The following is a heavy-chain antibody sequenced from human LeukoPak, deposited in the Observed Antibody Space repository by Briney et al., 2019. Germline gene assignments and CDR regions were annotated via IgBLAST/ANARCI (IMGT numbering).Heavy chain of an antibody. D-gene: IGHD3-10*01. CDR3: ATRQLLWFGEYFEVDAFDI. Sequence: GGSLRLSCAASGFTFSSYSMNWVRQAPGKGLEWVSYISSSSSTIYYADSVKGRFTISRDNAKNSLYLQMNSLRDEDTAVYYCATRQLLWFGEYFEVDAFDIWGQGTMVTVSS. V-gene: IGHV3-48*02. CDR1: GFTFSSYS. CDR2: ISSSSSTI. J-gene: IGHJ3*02.